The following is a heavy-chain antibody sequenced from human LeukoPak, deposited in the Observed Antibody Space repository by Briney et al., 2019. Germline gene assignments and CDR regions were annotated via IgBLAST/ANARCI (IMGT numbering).Heavy chain of an antibody. CDR3: ARDSFGGGWYAL. Sequence: SETLSLTCTVSNGSISTYYWSWFRQPRGKGLEWIGHIYNNGTTIYNPTLKSRVAMSVDTSKSQFSLHLTSVTAADTAVYFCARDSFGGGWYALWGRGTLVTVS. CDR1: NGSISTYY. V-gene: IGHV4-59*01. D-gene: IGHD6-19*01. CDR2: IYNNGTT. J-gene: IGHJ2*01.